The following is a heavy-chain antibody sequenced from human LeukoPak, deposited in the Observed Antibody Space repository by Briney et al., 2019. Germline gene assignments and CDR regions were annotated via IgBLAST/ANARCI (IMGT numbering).Heavy chain of an antibody. Sequence: PGGSLRLSCAASGFTVSSNYMSWVRQAPGKGLEWVAFIRYDGSNKYYADSVKGRFTISRDNSKNTLYLQMNSLRAEDTAVYYCARITYYDFWSGPPHMDVWGKGTTVTVSS. CDR3: ARITYYDFWSGPPHMDV. CDR2: IRYDGSNK. D-gene: IGHD3-3*01. J-gene: IGHJ6*03. V-gene: IGHV3-30*02. CDR1: GFTVSSNY.